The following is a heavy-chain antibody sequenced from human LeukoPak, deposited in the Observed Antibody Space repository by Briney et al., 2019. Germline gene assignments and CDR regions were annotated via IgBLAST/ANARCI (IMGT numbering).Heavy chain of an antibody. Sequence: SVKVSCKASGGTLKNYVFNWVRQAPGQGLEWMGRIIPIIHMADYAQNFQGRVTITADKSTNTAYMELGGLRSEDTAVYYCATKDGVPDTYRGYYFGMDVWGQGTTVIVS. J-gene: IGHJ6*02. CDR2: IIPIIHMA. CDR1: GGTLKNYV. CDR3: ATKDGVPDTYRGYYFGMDV. D-gene: IGHD4-11*01. V-gene: IGHV1-69*04.